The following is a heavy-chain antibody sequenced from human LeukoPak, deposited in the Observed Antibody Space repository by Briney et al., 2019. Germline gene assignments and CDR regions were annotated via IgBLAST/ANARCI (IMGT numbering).Heavy chain of an antibody. V-gene: IGHV3-30*04. J-gene: IGHJ4*02. CDR3: AKDELGYCSSTSCYTFDY. D-gene: IGHD2-2*02. Sequence: GGSLRLSCAASGFTFSSYAMHWVRQAPGKGLEWVAVISYDGSNKYYADSVKGRFTISRDNSKNTLCLQMNSLRAEDTAVYYCAKDELGYCSSTSCYTFDYWGQGTLVTVSS. CDR2: ISYDGSNK. CDR1: GFTFSSYA.